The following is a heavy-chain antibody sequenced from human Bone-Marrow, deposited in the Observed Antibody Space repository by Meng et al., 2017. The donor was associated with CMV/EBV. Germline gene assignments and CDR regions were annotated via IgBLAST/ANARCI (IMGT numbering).Heavy chain of an antibody. CDR2: IYYSGST. J-gene: IGHJ6*02. CDR1: GGSISSYY. Sequence: ESLRLSCPVSGGSISSYYWSWIRQPPGKGLEWIGYIYYSGSTNYNPSLKSRVTISVDTSKNQFSLKLSSVTAADTAVYYCAREDLVKGRYGMDVWGQGTTVTVPS. V-gene: IGHV4-59*01. D-gene: IGHD3-3*01. CDR3: AREDLVKGRYGMDV.